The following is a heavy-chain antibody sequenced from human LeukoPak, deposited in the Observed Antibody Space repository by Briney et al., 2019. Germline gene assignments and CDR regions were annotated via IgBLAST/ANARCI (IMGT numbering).Heavy chain of an antibody. J-gene: IGHJ6*03. CDR1: GFTFSGSA. D-gene: IGHD3-22*01. V-gene: IGHV3-73*01. CDR2: IRSKANSYAT. CDR3: TRLGYYDSSGYPVYYYYMDV. Sequence: GGSLRLSCAASGFTFSGSAMHWVRQASGKGLEWVGRIRSKANSYATAYAASAKGRLTISRDDSKNTAYLQMNSLKTEDTAVYYCTRLGYYDSSGYPVYYYYMDVWGKGTTVTVSS.